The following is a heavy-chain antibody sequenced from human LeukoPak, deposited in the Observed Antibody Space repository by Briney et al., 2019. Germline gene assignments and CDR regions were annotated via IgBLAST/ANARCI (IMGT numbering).Heavy chain of an antibody. J-gene: IGHJ4*02. CDR3: TRVGYIDEGIDY. CDR1: GFPFSSYW. V-gene: IGHV3-7*04. Sequence: GGSLRPSCVASGFPFSSYWMTWVRQAPGKGLEWVANIKQDGSKKSYVDSVKGRFTISRDNAKNSLYLQMNSLRAEDTAIYYCTRVGYIDEGIDYWGQGTLITVSS. D-gene: IGHD5-24*01. CDR2: IKQDGSKK.